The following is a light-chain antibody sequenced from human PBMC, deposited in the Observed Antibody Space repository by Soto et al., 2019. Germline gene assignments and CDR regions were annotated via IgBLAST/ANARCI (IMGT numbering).Light chain of an antibody. Sequence: QSVLTQPASVSGSPGQSITISCTGTSNDVGGYNLVSWFQQHPGKAPKLMISEVNKRPSGVSNRFSGSKSANTASLTISGLQAEDEADYYCCSHLGCSSPQRVFGGGTKLTVL. V-gene: IGLV2-23*02. CDR2: EVN. J-gene: IGLJ3*02. CDR3: CSHLGCSSPQRV. CDR1: SNDVGGYNL.